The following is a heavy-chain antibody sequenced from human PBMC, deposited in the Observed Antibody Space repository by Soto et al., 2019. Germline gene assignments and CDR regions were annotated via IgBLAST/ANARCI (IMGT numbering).Heavy chain of an antibody. Sequence: QVQLQESGPGLVKPSQTLSLTCTVSGGSISSGDAFWTWIRQPPGKGLEWIGYIYYSGSTYYNPSLKSRLTMSVDTSKSQFSLKLSSVTAADTAVYYCARDRAKWKDYYYYGMDVWGQGTTVTVSS. CDR2: IYYSGST. V-gene: IGHV4-30-4*01. CDR3: ARDRAKWKDYYYYGMDV. J-gene: IGHJ6*02. CDR1: GGSISSGDAF. D-gene: IGHD1-20*01.